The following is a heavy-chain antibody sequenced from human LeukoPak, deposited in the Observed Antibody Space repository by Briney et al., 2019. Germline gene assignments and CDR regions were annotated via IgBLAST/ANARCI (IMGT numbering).Heavy chain of an antibody. CDR1: GFTFSSYA. Sequence: GGSLRLSCAASGFTFSSYAMHWVRLAPGKGLEWVAVISYDGSNKYYADSVKGRFTISRDNSKNTLYLQMNSLRAEDTAVYYCAKDQDILVVPAALSMDVWGQGTTVTVSS. V-gene: IGHV3-30-3*01. D-gene: IGHD2-2*01. CDR3: AKDQDILVVPAALSMDV. J-gene: IGHJ6*02. CDR2: ISYDGSNK.